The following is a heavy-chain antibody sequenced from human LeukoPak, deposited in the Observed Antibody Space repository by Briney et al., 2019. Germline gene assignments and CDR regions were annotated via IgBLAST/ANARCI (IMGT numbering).Heavy chain of an antibody. J-gene: IGHJ4*02. CDR3: ARDREMYSSSSGY. CDR1: GYTFTGYY. V-gene: IGHV1-2*06. D-gene: IGHD6-6*01. CDR2: INPNSGGT. Sequence: GASVKVSCKASGYTFTGYYMHWVRQAPGQGLEWMGRINPNSGGTNYAQKFQGRVTMTRDTSISTAYMELSRLRSDDTAVYYCARDREMYSSSSGYWGQGTLVTVSS.